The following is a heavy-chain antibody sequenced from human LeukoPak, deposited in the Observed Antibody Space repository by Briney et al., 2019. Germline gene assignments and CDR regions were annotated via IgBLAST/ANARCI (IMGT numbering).Heavy chain of an antibody. D-gene: IGHD3-10*01. J-gene: IGHJ4*02. CDR1: GFSFTNAW. V-gene: IGHV3-15*01. CDR2: INSKGDGGTT. Sequence: PGGCLLLACAASGFSFTNAWMSWVRQAPGKGLEWVGRINSKGDGGTTDYAAPVKGRFSISRDDSKDTLYLQMNSLKTEDTAVYYCTAPRGVRGGFFDYWGQGTLATVSS. CDR3: TAPRGVRGGFFDY.